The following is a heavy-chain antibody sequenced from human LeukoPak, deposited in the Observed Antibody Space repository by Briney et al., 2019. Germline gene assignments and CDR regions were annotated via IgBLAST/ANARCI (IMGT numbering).Heavy chain of an antibody. Sequence: SETLSLTCTVSGGSISSYYWSWIRQPPGKGLEWIGYIYYSGSTNYNPSLKSRVTISVDTSKNQFSLKLSSVTAAGTAVYYCARGSDYGDYPGCDYWGQGTLVTVSS. CDR2: IYYSGST. CDR1: GGSISSYY. J-gene: IGHJ4*02. D-gene: IGHD4-17*01. CDR3: ARGSDYGDYPGCDY. V-gene: IGHV4-59*01.